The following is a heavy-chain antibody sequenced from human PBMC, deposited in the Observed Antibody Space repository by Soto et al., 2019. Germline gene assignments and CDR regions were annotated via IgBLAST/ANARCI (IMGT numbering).Heavy chain of an antibody. J-gene: IGHJ4*02. V-gene: IGHV3-30*14. CDR3: ARAGFERLYFDQ. Sequence: PGGSLRLSCAASGFAVSSYSMHWVRQAPGKGLEWVAAMSFDGNSKYFADSVKGRFKISRDISTNMFFLQMNKLSAEDMATYYCARAGFERLYFDQWGRGTLVTGSS. D-gene: IGHD1-1*01. CDR2: MSFDGNSK. CDR1: GFAVSSYS.